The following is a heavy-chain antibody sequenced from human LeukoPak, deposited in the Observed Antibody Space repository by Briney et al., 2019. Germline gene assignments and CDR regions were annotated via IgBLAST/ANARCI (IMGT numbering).Heavy chain of an antibody. CDR1: GYTFTSYG. V-gene: IGHV1-18*01. D-gene: IGHD5-18*01. Sequence: ASVNVSCTASGYTFTSYGISWVRQAPGQGLEWMGWISAYNGNTNYAQELQGRVTMTTDTSTSTAYMELRSLRSDDTAVYYCARDSGYGYSYGYVIYWGQGTLVTVSS. CDR3: ARDSGYGYSYGYVIY. J-gene: IGHJ4*02. CDR2: ISAYNGNT.